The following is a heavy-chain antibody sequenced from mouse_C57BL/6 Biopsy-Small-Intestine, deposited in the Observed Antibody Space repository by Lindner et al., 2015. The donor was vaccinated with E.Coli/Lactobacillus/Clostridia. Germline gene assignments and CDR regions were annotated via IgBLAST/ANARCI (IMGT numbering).Heavy chain of an antibody. V-gene: IGHV5-6*01. J-gene: IGHJ4*01. D-gene: IGHD1-1*01. Sequence: VQLQESGGDLVKPGGSLKLSCAASGFTFSSYGMSWVRQTPDKRLEWVATISSGGSYTYYPDSVKGRFTISRDNAKNTLYLQMSGLKSEGTAMYYCARHRDYGSSYAMDYWGQGTSVTVSS. CDR3: ARHRDYGSSYAMDY. CDR2: ISSGGSYT. CDR1: GFTFSSYG.